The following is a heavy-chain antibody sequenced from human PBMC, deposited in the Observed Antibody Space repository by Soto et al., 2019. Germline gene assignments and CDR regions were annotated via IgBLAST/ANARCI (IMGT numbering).Heavy chain of an antibody. CDR2: INPNSGGT. V-gene: IGHV1-2*02. D-gene: IGHD3-16*01. Sequence: ASVKVSCKASGYTFTGYYMHWVRQAPGQGLEWMGWINPNSGGTNYAQKFQGRVTMTRDTSISTAYMELSRLRSDDTAVYYCARDLGHSIMITFVGVRPYGMDVWGQGTTVTVSS. CDR1: GYTFTGYY. CDR3: ARDLGHSIMITFVGVRPYGMDV. J-gene: IGHJ6*02.